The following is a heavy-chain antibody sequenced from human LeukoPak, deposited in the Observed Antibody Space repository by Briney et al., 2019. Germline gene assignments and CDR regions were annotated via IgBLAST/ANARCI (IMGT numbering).Heavy chain of an antibody. Sequence: ASVNVSCKASGYTFTSYGISWVRQAPGQGLEWMGWISAYNGNTNYAQKLQGRVTMTTDTSTSTAYMELSSLRSEDTAVYYCARDRDVDTAMDWGQGTLVTVSS. V-gene: IGHV1-18*01. CDR2: ISAYNGNT. CDR3: ARDRDVDTAMD. CDR1: GYTFTSYG. D-gene: IGHD5-18*01. J-gene: IGHJ4*02.